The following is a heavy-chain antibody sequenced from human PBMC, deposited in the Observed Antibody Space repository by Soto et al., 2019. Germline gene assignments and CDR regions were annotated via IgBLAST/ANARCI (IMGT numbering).Heavy chain of an antibody. CDR3: ARAWGGDFDY. V-gene: IGHV4-31*02. CDR2: IYYSGST. D-gene: IGHD3-16*01. J-gene: IGHJ4*02. Sequence: IYYSGSTYYNPSLKSRVTISVDTSKNQFSLKLSSVTAADTAVYYCARAWGGDFDYWGQGTLVTGSS.